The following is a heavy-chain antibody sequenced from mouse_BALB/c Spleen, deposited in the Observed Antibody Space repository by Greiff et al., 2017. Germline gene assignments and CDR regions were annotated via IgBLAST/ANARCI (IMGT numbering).Heavy chain of an antibody. D-gene: IGHD4-1*01. Sequence: EVQLVESGGGLVKPGGSLKLSCAASGFAFSSYDMSWVRQTPEKRLEWVAYISSGGGSTYYPDTVKGRFTISRDNAKNTLYLQMSSLKSEDTAMYYCARHRTGLDYWGQGTTLTVSS. CDR3: ARHRTGLDY. V-gene: IGHV5-12-1*01. CDR2: ISSGGGST. J-gene: IGHJ2*01. CDR1: GFAFSSYD.